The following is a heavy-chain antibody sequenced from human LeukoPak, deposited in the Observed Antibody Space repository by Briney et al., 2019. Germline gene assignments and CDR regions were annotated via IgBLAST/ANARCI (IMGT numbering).Heavy chain of an antibody. D-gene: IGHD5-12*01. V-gene: IGHV3-21*01. CDR1: GFTFSSYS. CDR2: ISSSSSYI. Sequence: GGSLRLSCAASGFTFSSYSMNWVRQAPGKGLDWVSSISSSSSYIYYADSVKGRFTISRDNAKNSLYLQMNSLRAEDAAVYYCARGPLYSGYDYYYFDYWGQGTLVTVSS. J-gene: IGHJ4*02. CDR3: ARGPLYSGYDYYYFDY.